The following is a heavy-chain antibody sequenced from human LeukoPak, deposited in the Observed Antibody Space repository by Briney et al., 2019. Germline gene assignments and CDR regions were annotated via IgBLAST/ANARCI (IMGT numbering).Heavy chain of an antibody. D-gene: IGHD5-24*01. CDR3: VRMADYYYYYMDV. CDR1: GGTFSSYA. V-gene: IGHV1-69*05. Sequence: ASVKVSCKASGGTFSSYAISWVRQAPGQGLEWMGGIIPIFGTANYAQKFQGRVTITTDESTSTAYMELSSLRSEDTAVYYCVRMADYYYYYMDVWGKGTTVTVSS. CDR2: IIPIFGTA. J-gene: IGHJ6*03.